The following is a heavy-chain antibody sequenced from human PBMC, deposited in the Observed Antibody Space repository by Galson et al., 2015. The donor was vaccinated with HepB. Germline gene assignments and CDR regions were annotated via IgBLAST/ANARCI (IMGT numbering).Heavy chain of an antibody. CDR3: ARLLTVFGVVTPNRGAFDS. J-gene: IGHJ3*02. D-gene: IGHD3-3*01. CDR1: GGTFSSSA. V-gene: IGHV1-69*06. Sequence: SVKVSCKASGGTFSSSAISWVRQAPGQGLEWMGGIIPMFGTTLYAEKFQGRVTITADKASNTAYIDLSSLRSEDTAVYYCARLLTVFGVVTPNRGAFDSWGQGSMVTVS. CDR2: IIPMFGTT.